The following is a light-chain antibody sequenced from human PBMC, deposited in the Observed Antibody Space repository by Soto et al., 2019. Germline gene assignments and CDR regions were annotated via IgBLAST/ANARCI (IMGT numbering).Light chain of an antibody. CDR3: QSYDSRLSDWV. CDR1: SYDIGAGYD. J-gene: IGLJ3*02. V-gene: IGLV1-40*01. Sequence: QLVLTQPPSVSGAPGQRVTISCTGSSYDIGAGYDVHWYQQFPGTAPKLLIYANINRPSGVPDRFSGSKSGTSASLAITGLQAEDEADYYCQSYDSRLSDWVFGGGTKLTVL. CDR2: ANI.